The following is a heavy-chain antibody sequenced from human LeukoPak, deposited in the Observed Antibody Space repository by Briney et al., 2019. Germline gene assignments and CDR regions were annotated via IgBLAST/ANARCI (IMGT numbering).Heavy chain of an antibody. CDR1: GGSISSSSYY. J-gene: IGHJ4*02. CDR3: ARDWIGGFYFDY. V-gene: IGHV4-39*07. D-gene: IGHD2-2*03. Sequence: PSETLSLTCTVSGGSISSSSYYWGWLRQPPGKGLEWIGSIYYSGSTNYNPSLKSRVTISVDTSKNQFSLKLSSVTAADTAVYYCARDWIGGFYFDYWGQGTLVTVSS. CDR2: IYYSGST.